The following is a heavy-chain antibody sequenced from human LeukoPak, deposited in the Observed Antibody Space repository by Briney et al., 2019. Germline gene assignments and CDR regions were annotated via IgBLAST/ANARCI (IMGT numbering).Heavy chain of an antibody. CDR1: GFTFSTYA. V-gene: IGHV3-23*01. Sequence: GGSLRLSCAASGFTFSTYAMSWVRQAPGKGLEWVSVISSSGGSTFYADSAKGRFTISRDNSKNTLFLQMNTLRAEDTAIYYCAKDRHGVTSGGQGTLVTVSS. D-gene: IGHD3-3*01. CDR2: ISSSGGST. J-gene: IGHJ4*02. CDR3: AKDRHGVTS.